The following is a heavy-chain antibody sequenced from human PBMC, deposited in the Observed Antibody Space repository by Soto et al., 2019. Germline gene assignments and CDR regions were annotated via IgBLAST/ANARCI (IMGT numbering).Heavy chain of an antibody. J-gene: IGHJ6*03. CDR3: ARCHSSWPYYYYYYYMDV. Sequence: SETLSLTCAVYGGSFSGYYWSWIRQPPGKGLEWIGEINHSGSTNYNPSLKSRVTISVDTSKNQFSLKLSSVTAADTAVYYCARCHSSWPYYYYYYYMDVWGKGTTVTVSS. D-gene: IGHD6-13*01. CDR1: GGSFSGYY. CDR2: INHSGST. V-gene: IGHV4-34*01.